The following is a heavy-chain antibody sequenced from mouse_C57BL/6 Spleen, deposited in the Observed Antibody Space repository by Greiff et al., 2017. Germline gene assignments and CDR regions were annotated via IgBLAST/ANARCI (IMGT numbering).Heavy chain of an antibody. CDR3: ARGGTYGSSDWYYDV. V-gene: IGHV3-6*01. J-gene: IGHJ1*03. CDR1: GYSITSGYY. D-gene: IGHD1-1*01. CDR2: ISYDGSN. Sequence: VQLKESGPGLVKPSQSLSLTCSVPGYSITSGYYWNWIRQFPGNKLEWMGYISYDGSNNYNPSLKNRISITRDTSKNQFFLKLNSVTTEDTTTXYCARGGTYGSSDWYYDVWGTGTTVTVSA.